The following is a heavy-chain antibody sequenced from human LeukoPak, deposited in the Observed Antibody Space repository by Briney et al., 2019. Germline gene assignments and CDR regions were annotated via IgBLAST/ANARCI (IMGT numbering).Heavy chain of an antibody. CDR1: GGSISSYY. D-gene: IGHD3-10*01. CDR3: ARAVLLWFGDTYYFDY. J-gene: IGHJ4*02. Sequence: PSETLSLTCTVSGGSISSYYWSWIRQPPGKGLEWIGYIYYSGSTNYNPSLRSRVTISVDTSKNQFSLKLSSVTAADTAVYYCARAVLLWFGDTYYFDYWGQGTLVTVSS. CDR2: IYYSGST. V-gene: IGHV4-59*01.